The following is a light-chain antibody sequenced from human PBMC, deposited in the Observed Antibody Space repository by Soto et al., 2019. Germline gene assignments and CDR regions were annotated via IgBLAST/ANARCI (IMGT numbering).Light chain of an antibody. V-gene: IGLV2-8*01. Sequence: QSALTQPPSASGAPGQSVTISCTGTSSDVGGYNYVSWYQQHPGKAPKLMIYEVTKRPSGVPDRFSGSKSGNTAALTVSGLEAEDEADYYGGSYTGSLVVFGGGTKLTVL. CDR3: GSYTGSLVV. J-gene: IGLJ2*01. CDR1: SSDVGGYNY. CDR2: EVT.